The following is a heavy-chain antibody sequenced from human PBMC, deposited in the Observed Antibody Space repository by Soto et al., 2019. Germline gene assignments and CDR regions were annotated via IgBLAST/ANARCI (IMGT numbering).Heavy chain of an antibody. Sequence: PSETLSLTCTVSGGSISRGNYYWTWIRQPPGKCLEWIGYTYYGGSTSYNPSLQSRIAISVDTSKNQFSLRLNSLTAADTAVYFCARDVGPAYYGSGRPSDNWGQGTLVTVSS. D-gene: IGHD3-10*01. V-gene: IGHV4-30-4*01. CDR1: GGSISRGNYY. CDR2: TYYGGST. CDR3: ARDVGPAYYGSGRPSDN. J-gene: IGHJ4*02.